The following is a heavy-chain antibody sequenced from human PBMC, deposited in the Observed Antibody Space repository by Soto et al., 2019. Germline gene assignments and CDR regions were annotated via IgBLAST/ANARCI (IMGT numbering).Heavy chain of an antibody. J-gene: IGHJ4*02. CDR2: MNQHGSDI. D-gene: IGHD2-8*02. V-gene: IGHV3-7*03. Sequence: EVQLVESGGDLVQPGGSLRLXCAAXXXTFSSYWMAWVRQSPGKGLEWVASMNQHGSDIQYVDSVRGRFTISRDNARNLLYLQMNNLRVEDTAIYYCATDTYCPATCYRGHGNWGQGTLVIVSS. CDR3: ATDTYCPATCYRGHGN. CDR1: XXTFSSYW.